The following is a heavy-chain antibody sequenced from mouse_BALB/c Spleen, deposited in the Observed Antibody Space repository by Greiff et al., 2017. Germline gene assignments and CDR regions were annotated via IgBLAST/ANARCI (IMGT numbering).Heavy chain of an antibody. CDR2: ISSGGSYT. CDR1: GFTFSSYG. V-gene: IGHV5-6*01. J-gene: IGHJ2*01. D-gene: IGHD1-1*01. Sequence: EVQGVESGGDLVKPGGSLKLSCAASGFTFSSYGMSWVRQTPDKRLEWVATISSGGSYTYYPDSVKGRFTISRDNAKNTLYLQMSSLKSEDTAMYYCARQNYGSSPFDYWGQGTTLTVSS. CDR3: ARQNYGSSPFDY.